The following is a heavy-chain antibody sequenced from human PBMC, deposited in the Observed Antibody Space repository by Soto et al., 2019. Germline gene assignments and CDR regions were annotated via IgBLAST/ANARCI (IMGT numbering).Heavy chain of an antibody. V-gene: IGHV1-69*01. Sequence: QVHLVQSGAEVKKPGASVKLSCKTSGYTFTNFDVNWVRQAPGQGLEWMGGIIPIFGTANYAQKFQGRVTITADESTSTAYMELSSLRSEDTAVYYCARGYCSSTSCYPHYGMDVWGQGTTVTVSS. CDR1: GYTFTNFD. J-gene: IGHJ6*02. CDR3: ARGYCSSTSCYPHYGMDV. CDR2: IIPIFGTA. D-gene: IGHD2-2*01.